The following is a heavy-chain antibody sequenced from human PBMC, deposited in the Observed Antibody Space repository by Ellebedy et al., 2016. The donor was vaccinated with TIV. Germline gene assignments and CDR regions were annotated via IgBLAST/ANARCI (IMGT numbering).Heavy chain of an antibody. CDR1: GYTFPGHY. Sequence: ASVKVSXKASGYTFPGHYMHWVRQAPGQGLAWMGWINPNSGGTNYAQKFQGRVTMTRDTSISTAYMELSRLRSDDTAVYYCARDPPQPSGWAHQDYYYYYYMDVWGKGTTVTVSS. CDR3: ARDPPQPSGWAHQDYYYYYYMDV. CDR2: INPNSGGT. V-gene: IGHV1-2*02. J-gene: IGHJ6*03. D-gene: IGHD6-19*01.